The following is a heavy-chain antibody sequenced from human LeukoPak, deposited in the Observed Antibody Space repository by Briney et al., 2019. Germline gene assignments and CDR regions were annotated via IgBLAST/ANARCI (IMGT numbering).Heavy chain of an antibody. CDR3: AADGGTYYYGSGSYYNPVLDV. V-gene: IGHV1-58*01. J-gene: IGHJ6*02. D-gene: IGHD3-10*01. CDR2: IVVGSGNT. CDR1: GFTFTSSA. Sequence: SVKVSCKASGFTFTSSAVQWVRQARGQRLEWIGWIVVGSGNTNYAQKFQERVTITRGMSTSTAYMELSSLRSEDTAVYYCAADGGTYYYGSGSYYNPVLDVWGQGTTVTVSS.